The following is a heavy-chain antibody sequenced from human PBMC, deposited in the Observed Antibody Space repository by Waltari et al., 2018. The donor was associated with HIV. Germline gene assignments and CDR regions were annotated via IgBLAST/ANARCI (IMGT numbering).Heavy chain of an antibody. D-gene: IGHD3-22*01. V-gene: IGHV3-23*01. Sequence: EVQLLESGGGLVQPGGSRRLLCSASGFAYGSYAIPCVRQSPERVVEWVAVVSGSGAKSFYADAVKCRFTISRENSKNTVFLQMNSLRAADTAIYYCAKAYYENAAYYYDFWGRGTRVTVSS. CDR1: GFAYGSYA. CDR2: VSGSGAKS. CDR3: AKAYYENAAYYYDF. J-gene: IGHJ2*01.